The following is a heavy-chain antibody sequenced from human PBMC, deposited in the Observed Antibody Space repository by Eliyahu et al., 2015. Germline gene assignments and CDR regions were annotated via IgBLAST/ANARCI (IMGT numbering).Heavy chain of an antibody. CDR2: ISWNSGSI. V-gene: IGHV3-9*01. Sequence: EVQLVESGGGLVQPGRSLRLSCAAXXFXFXXYAXXWVRQAPGKGLEWVSGISWNSGSIGYGDSVKGRFTISRDNAKNSLYLQMNSLRTEDTALYYCAKASLYGSGSYWPTGDGMDVWGQGTTVTVSS. J-gene: IGHJ6*02. D-gene: IGHD3-10*01. CDR3: AKASLYGSGSYWPTGDGMDV. CDR1: XFXFXXYA.